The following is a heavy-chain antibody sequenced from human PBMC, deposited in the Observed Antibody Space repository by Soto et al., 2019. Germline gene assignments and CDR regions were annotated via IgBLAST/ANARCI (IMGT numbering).Heavy chain of an antibody. J-gene: IGHJ4*02. CDR3: ARTYYYDSSGYYFID. V-gene: IGHV1-69*13. CDR2: IIPIFGTA. Sequence: GASVKVSCKASGGTFSSYAISWVRQAPGQGLEWMGGIIPIFGTANYAQKFQGRVTITADESTSTAYMELSSLRSEDTAVYYCARTYYYDSSGYYFIDWGQGTLVTVSS. D-gene: IGHD3-22*01. CDR1: GGTFSSYA.